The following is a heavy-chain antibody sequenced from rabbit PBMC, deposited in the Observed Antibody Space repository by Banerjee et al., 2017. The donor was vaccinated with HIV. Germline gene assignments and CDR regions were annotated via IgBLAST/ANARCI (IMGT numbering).Heavy chain of an antibody. D-gene: IGHD8-1*01. CDR2: IATSGSGTT. Sequence: QQQLEESGGGLVKPGGTLTLTCKASGIDFSSYYYMSWVRQAPGKGLEWIGCIATSGSGTTYYASWAKGRFTISKTSSTTVTLQMTSLTAADTATYFCARGYAGSAYSLDLWGQGTLVTVS. CDR1: GIDFSSYYY. V-gene: IGHV1S45*01. CDR3: ARGYAGSAYSLDL. J-gene: IGHJ3*01.